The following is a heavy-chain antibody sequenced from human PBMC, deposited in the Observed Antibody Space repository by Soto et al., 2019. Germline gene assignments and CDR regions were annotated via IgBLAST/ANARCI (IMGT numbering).Heavy chain of an antibody. CDR2: IRPGGGRT. CDR3: AREPNESYYFDY. CDR1: GYTFTNYY. J-gene: IGHJ4*02. V-gene: IGHV1-46*01. Sequence: QVHLVQSGAEVKKPGASVKVSCKASGYTFTNYYIHWVRQAPGQGLEWLGIIRPGGGRTEYAQRFQGRVTMTKDTSTSTVYMELASLTSEDTAVYYCAREPNESYYFDYWGQGTLVTVSS. D-gene: IGHD5-18*01.